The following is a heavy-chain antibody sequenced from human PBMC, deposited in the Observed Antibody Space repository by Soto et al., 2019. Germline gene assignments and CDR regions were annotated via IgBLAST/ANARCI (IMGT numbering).Heavy chain of an antibody. J-gene: IGHJ5*02. V-gene: IGHV5-10-1*01. CDR2: IDPSDSYT. CDR1: GYSFPSYW. D-gene: IGHD6-19*01. Sequence: EVQLVQSGAAVKKPGESLRLSCKGSGYSFPSYWISWVRPLPGKGLEWMGRIDPSDSYTNYSPSFQGHVTISADKSISTAYLQWSSLKASDTAMYYCARHAGGRYNWFDPWGQGTLVTVSS. CDR3: ARHAGGRYNWFDP.